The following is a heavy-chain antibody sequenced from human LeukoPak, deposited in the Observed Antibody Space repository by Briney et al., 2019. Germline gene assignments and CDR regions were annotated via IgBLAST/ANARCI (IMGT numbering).Heavy chain of an antibody. CDR2: IYSGGST. CDR1: GFTVSSNY. CDR3: ARAEDYYDSSGYPTYYFDY. D-gene: IGHD3-22*01. J-gene: IGHJ4*02. V-gene: IGHV3-53*01. Sequence: PGGSLRLSCAASGFTVSSNYMSWVRQAPGKGLEWVSLIYSGGSTYYADSVKGRFTISRDNSKNTLYLQMNSLRAEDTAVYYCARAEDYYDSSGYPTYYFDYWGQGTLVTVSS.